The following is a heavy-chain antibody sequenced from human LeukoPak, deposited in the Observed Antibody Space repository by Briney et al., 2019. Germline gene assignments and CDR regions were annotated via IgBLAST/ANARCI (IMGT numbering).Heavy chain of an antibody. Sequence: GGSLRLSCAASGFTFSSYAMSWVRQAPGKGLEWVSAISGSGGSTYYADSVKGRFTISRDNSKNTLYLQMNSLRAEDTAVYYCATVPGLPLAYYYGVDVWGQGTTVTVSS. CDR1: GFTFSSYA. J-gene: IGHJ6*02. CDR2: ISGSGGST. CDR3: ATVPGLPLAYYYGVDV. V-gene: IGHV3-23*01. D-gene: IGHD3-16*01.